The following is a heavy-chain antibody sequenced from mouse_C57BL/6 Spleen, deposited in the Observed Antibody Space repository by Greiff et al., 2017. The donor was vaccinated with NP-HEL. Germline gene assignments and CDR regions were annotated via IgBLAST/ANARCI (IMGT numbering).Heavy chain of an antibody. CDR3: ARESFRGYFDY. CDR2: IHPNSGST. V-gene: IGHV1-64*01. Sequence: QVQLQQPGAELVKPGASVKLSCKASGYTFTSYWMHWVKQRPGQGLEWIGMIHPNSGSTNYNEKFKSKATLTVDKSSSTAYMQLSSLTSEDSAVYYCARESFRGYFDYWGQGTTLTVSS. CDR1: GYTFTSYW. J-gene: IGHJ2*01.